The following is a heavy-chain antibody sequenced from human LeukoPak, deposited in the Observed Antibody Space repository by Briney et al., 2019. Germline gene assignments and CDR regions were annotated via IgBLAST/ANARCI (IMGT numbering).Heavy chain of an antibody. CDR1: GFTFSSYA. J-gene: IGHJ4*02. V-gene: IGHV3-23*01. D-gene: IGHD2-15*01. CDR3: VRVVAAKETY. CDR2: ISGSGGST. Sequence: PGGSLRLSCAASGFTFSSYAMSWVRQAPGKGLEWVSAISGSGGSTYYADSVKGRFTISRDNSKNTLYLQMSRLRAEDTAIYYCVRVVAAKETYWGQGILVTVSS.